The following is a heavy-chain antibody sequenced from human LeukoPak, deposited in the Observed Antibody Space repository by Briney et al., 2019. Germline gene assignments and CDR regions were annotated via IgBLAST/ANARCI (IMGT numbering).Heavy chain of an antibody. CDR1: GFTFGGFT. CDR3: AGHGTFTNYYYTMDV. D-gene: IGHD2-8*01. CDR2: IRSKTDNYAT. Sequence: PGGSLRLSCGTSGFTFGGFTTHWVRQASGKGLEWVGRIRSKTDNYATSYAASVKGRFTISRDDSKNTAYLQMNSLEIEDTAVYFCAGHGTFTNYYYTMDVWGQGTTVTVSS. J-gene: IGHJ6*02. V-gene: IGHV3-73*01.